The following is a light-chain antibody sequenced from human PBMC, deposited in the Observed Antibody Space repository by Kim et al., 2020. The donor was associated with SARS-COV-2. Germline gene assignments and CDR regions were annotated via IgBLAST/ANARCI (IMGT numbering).Light chain of an antibody. CDR3: QKYNSAPPT. CDR2: AAS. J-gene: IGKJ1*01. V-gene: IGKV1-27*01. CDR1: QGISNY. Sequence: ASVGDRVTITCRASQGISNYLAWYQQKPGKVPKLLIYAASALQSGVPSRFSGSGSGTDFTLTISSLQPEDVATYYCQKYNSAPPTFCQGTKVDIK.